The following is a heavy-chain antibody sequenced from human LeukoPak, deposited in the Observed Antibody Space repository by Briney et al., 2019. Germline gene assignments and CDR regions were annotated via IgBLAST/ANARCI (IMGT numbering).Heavy chain of an antibody. CDR2: IYYSGST. D-gene: IGHD3-3*01. J-gene: IGHJ4*02. Sequence: PSETLSLTCTVSGGSISSYYWSWIRQPPGKGLEWIGYIYYSGSTNYNPSLKSRVTISVDTSKNQFSLKLSSVTAADTAVYYCARLVPGAWSGYYGDYWGQGTLVTVSS. CDR1: GGSISSYY. CDR3: ARLVPGAWSGYYGDY. V-gene: IGHV4-59*08.